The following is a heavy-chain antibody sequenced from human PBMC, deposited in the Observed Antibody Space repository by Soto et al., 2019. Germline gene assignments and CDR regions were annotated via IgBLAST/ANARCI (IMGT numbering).Heavy chain of an antibody. CDR2: INPNSGGT. J-gene: IGHJ4*02. D-gene: IGHD5-18*01. CDR3: ARDRPRGYSYGYSDY. Sequence: QVQLVQSGAEVKKPGASVKVSCKASGYTFTGYYMHWVRQAPGQGLEWMGWINPNSGGTNYAQKFQGRVTMTRDTSSSTAYMELSRLRSDDTAVYYCARDRPRGYSYGYSDYWGQGTLVTVSS. CDR1: GYTFTGYY. V-gene: IGHV1-2*02.